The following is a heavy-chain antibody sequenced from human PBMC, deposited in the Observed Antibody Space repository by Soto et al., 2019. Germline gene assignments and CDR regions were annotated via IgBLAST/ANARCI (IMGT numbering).Heavy chain of an antibody. Sequence: EVQLLESGGGLVQPGGSLRPSCAASGFTFSSYAMSWVRQAPGKWLEWVSAISGSGGSTYYADSVKGRFSISRDNSKNTLYLQMNSLRAEDTAVYYCAKETRSGGAFDYWGQGTLVTVSS. J-gene: IGHJ4*02. V-gene: IGHV3-23*01. CDR2: ISGSGGST. CDR3: AKETRSGGAFDY. D-gene: IGHD1-1*01. CDR1: GFTFSSYA.